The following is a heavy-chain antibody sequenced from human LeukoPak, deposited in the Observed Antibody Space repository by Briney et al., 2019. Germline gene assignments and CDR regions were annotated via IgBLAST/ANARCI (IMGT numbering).Heavy chain of an antibody. D-gene: IGHD3-10*01. Sequence: GGSLSLSCAASGFIFSDYYMTWIRQAPGKGLEWVSYISSSGSITYYADSVKGRFTISRDNAKNSLYLEMNSLRDDDTAVYFCARTGGAGSPSDTWGQGTLVTVSS. V-gene: IGHV3-11*01. CDR3: ARTGGAGSPSDT. CDR2: ISSSGSIT. J-gene: IGHJ5*02. CDR1: GFIFSDYY.